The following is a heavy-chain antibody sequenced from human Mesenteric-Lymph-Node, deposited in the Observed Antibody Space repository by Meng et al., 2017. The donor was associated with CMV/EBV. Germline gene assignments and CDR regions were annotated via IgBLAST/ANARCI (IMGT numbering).Heavy chain of an antibody. CDR3: AIGYYDRNGYYFDH. Sequence: GGSLRLSCAGSGFTFSDYYMSWIRQAPDEGLQWVAFINSIGYAIHYAASVKGRFTISRDNAKNSLYLEMNSLRVGDTAMYYCAIGYYDRNGYYFDHWGQGTLVTVSS. D-gene: IGHD3-22*01. J-gene: IGHJ4*02. V-gene: IGHV3-11*04. CDR2: INSIGYAI. CDR1: GFTFSDYY.